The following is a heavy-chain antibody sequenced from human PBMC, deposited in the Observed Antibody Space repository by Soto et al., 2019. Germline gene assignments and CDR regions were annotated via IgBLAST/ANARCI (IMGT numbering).Heavy chain of an antibody. CDR1: GYTFTSYG. D-gene: IGHD5-12*01. CDR3: ARSQVAYSGYADYWGGMDV. V-gene: IGHV1-18*04. CDR2: ISAYNGNT. J-gene: IGHJ6*02. Sequence: ASVKVSCKASGYTFTSYGISWVRQAPGQGLEWMGWISAYNGNTNYAQKLQGRVTMTTDTSTSTAYMELRSLRSDDTAVYYCARSQVAYSGYADYWGGMDVWGQGTTVTVSS.